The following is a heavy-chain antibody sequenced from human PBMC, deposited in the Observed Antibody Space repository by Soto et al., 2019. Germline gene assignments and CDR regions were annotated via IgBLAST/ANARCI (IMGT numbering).Heavy chain of an antibody. J-gene: IGHJ4*02. V-gene: IGHV4-59*01. D-gene: IGHD2-15*01. Sequence: PSETLSLTCTVSGGSISSYYWSWIRQPPGKGLEWIGYIYYSGSTNYNPSLKSRVTISVDTSKNQFSLKLSSVTAADTAVYYCARGANCSGGSCYFDYWGQGTLVTVSS. CDR2: IYYSGST. CDR3: ARGANCSGGSCYFDY. CDR1: GGSISSYY.